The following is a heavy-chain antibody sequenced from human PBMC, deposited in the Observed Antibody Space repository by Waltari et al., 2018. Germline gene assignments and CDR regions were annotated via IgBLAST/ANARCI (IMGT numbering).Heavy chain of an antibody. CDR3: ARPQTISTSWLAS. J-gene: IGHJ5*01. V-gene: IGHV1-8*02. CDR2: MNANSGHT. D-gene: IGHD2-2*01. Sequence: QVQLVQSGAEVKKPGASVKVSCKASGYTFTSYAMHWVRQAPGQGLEWMGWMNANSGHTGYAQTFQGRITLTMNTSISTAYMELSSLRSDDTAVYYCARPQTISTSWLASWGQGTLVTVSS. CDR1: GYTFTSYA.